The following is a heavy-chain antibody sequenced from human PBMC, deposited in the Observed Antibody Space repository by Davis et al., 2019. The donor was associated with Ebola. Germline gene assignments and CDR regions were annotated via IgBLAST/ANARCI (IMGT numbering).Heavy chain of an antibody. J-gene: IGHJ3*02. CDR3: ARLEIAAPGTGGAFDI. CDR2: IYYSGST. V-gene: IGHV4-59*01. D-gene: IGHD6-13*01. Sequence: SETLSLTCTVSGGSISSYYWSWIRQPPGKGLEWIGYIYYSGSTNYNPSLKSRVTISLDTSKNRFSLNLSSVTAADTAVYYCARLEIAAPGTGGAFDIWGQGTMVTVSS. CDR1: GGSISSYY.